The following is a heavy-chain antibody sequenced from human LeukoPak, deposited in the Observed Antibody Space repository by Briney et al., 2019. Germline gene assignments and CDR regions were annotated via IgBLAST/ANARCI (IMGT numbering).Heavy chain of an antibody. J-gene: IGHJ5*02. D-gene: IGHD5-18*01. CDR2: IYYSGTT. Sequence: SETLSLTRTVSGGSISSSPYYWGWIRQPPGKGLEWIGSIYYSGTTHYHPSLESRVTISVDTSKNQFSLKLASVTAADTAIYYCAKGAGGFSYYNWFDPWGQGTLVTVSS. V-gene: IGHV4-39*07. CDR1: GGSISSSPYY. CDR3: AKGAGGFSYYNWFDP.